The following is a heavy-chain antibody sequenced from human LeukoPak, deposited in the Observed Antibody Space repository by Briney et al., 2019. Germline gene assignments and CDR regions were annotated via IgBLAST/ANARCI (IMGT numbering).Heavy chain of an antibody. CDR3: VRENCSGGTCSGGFDN. V-gene: IGHV6-1*01. Sequence: SQTLSLTCAISGDSVSSNSAAWNWIRQSPSRGLEWLGRTYYRSKGYNDYAVSVKSRITIKPDTSKNQFSLQLNSVTPEDTAVFYCVRENCSGGTCSGGFDNWGQGTLVTVSS. CDR2: TYYRSKGYN. J-gene: IGHJ4*02. D-gene: IGHD2-15*01. CDR1: GDSVSSNSAA.